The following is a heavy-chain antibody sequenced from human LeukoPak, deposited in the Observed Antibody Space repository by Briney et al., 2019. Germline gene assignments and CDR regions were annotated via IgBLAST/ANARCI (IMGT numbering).Heavy chain of an antibody. CDR3: ATSYSSRDAFDI. Sequence: SVKVSCKASGYTFTSYGISWVRQAPGQGLEWMGGIIPIFGTANYAQKFQGRVTITTDESTSTAYMELSSLRSEDTAVYYCATSYSSRDAFDIWGQGTMVTVSS. CDR1: GYTFTSYG. D-gene: IGHD6-13*01. V-gene: IGHV1-69*05. J-gene: IGHJ3*02. CDR2: IIPIFGTA.